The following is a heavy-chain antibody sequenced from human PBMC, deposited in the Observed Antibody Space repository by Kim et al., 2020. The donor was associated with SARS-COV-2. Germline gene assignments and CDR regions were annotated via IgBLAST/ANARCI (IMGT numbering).Heavy chain of an antibody. J-gene: IGHJ5*02. CDR3: ARDWPCSGRIYQGGCWFDP. V-gene: IGHV1-18*01. Sequence: ASVKVSCKASGYTFTSYGISWVRQAPGQGLEWMGWISAYNGNTNYAQKLQGRVTMTTDTSTSTAYMELRSLRSDDTAVYYCARDWPCSGRIYQGGCWFDPWGQGTLVTVSS. CDR2: ISAYNGNT. CDR1: GYTFTSYG. D-gene: IGHD2-15*01.